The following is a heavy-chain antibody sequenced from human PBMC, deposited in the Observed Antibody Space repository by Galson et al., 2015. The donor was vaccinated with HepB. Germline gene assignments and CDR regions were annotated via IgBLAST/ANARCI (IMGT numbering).Heavy chain of an antibody. J-gene: IGHJ3*02. D-gene: IGHD2-2*01. CDR3: ARGRVPYCSSTSCYRGAFDI. V-gene: IGHV3-30-3*01. CDR1: GFTFSSYA. Sequence: SLRLSCAASGFTFSSYAMHWVRQAPGKGLEWVAVISYDGSNKYYADSVKGRFTISRDNSKNTLYLQMNSLRAEDTAVYYCARGRVPYCSSTSCYRGAFDIWGQGTMVTVSS. CDR2: ISYDGSNK.